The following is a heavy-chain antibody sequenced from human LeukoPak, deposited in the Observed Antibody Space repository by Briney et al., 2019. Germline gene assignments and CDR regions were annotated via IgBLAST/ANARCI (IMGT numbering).Heavy chain of an antibody. J-gene: IGHJ4*02. CDR1: GGSISSSSYY. CDR2: IYYSGST. V-gene: IGHV4-39*07. CDR3: AREAHDSSLRYYFDY. D-gene: IGHD3-22*01. Sequence: SETLSPTCTVSGGSISSSSYYWGWIRQPPGKGLEWIGSIYYSGSTYYNPSLKSRVTISVDRSKNQFSLKLSSVTAADTAVYYCAREAHDSSLRYYFDYWGQGTLVRLL.